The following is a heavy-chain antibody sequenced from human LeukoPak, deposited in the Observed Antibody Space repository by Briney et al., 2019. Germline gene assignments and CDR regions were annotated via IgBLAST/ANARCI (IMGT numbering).Heavy chain of an antibody. Sequence: PSETLSLTCTVSGGSISSYYWSWIRQPAGQGLEWIGRIYTSGSTNYNPSLKSRVTMSVDTSKNQFSLKLSSVTAADTAVYYCARGERYDYYGSGSYYDLDYWGQGTLVTVSS. D-gene: IGHD3-10*01. V-gene: IGHV4-4*07. CDR2: IYTSGST. CDR1: GGSISSYY. CDR3: ARGERYDYYGSGSYYDLDY. J-gene: IGHJ4*02.